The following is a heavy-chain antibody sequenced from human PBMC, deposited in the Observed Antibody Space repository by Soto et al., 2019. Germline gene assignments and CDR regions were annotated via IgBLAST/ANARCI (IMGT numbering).Heavy chain of an antibody. V-gene: IGHV1-3*01. D-gene: IGHD2-2*01. Sequence: ASVKVSCKTSGYTFTSYAMHWVRQAPGQRLEWMGWINAGNGNTKYSQKFQGRVTITRDTSASTAYMELSSLRSEDTAVYYCARVVPAAYESFDYWGQGTLVTVSS. CDR3: ARVVPAAYESFDY. CDR1: GYTFTSYA. CDR2: INAGNGNT. J-gene: IGHJ4*02.